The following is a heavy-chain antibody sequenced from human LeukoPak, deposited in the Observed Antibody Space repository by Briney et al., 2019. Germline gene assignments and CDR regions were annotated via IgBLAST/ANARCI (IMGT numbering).Heavy chain of an antibody. J-gene: IGHJ4*02. V-gene: IGHV3-23*01. Sequence: GGSLRLSCAASGFTFSNYAMSWVRQGPGKGLEWVSAISGNGGTTYYADSVKGRFTISRDNSKNTLYLQMNSLRVEDTAVYCCAKGVGTAAAGPGVFDYWGQGTLVTVSS. CDR3: AKGVGTAAAGPGVFDY. CDR1: GFTFSNYA. D-gene: IGHD6-13*01. CDR2: ISGNGGTT.